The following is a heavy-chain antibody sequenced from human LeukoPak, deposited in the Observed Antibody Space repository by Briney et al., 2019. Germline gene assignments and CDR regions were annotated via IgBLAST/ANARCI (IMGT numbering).Heavy chain of an antibody. V-gene: IGHV3-7*01. Sequence: GGSLRLSCAASGFTFSESWMSWVRQAPGKGLEWVANMNQDGSEKDYVDSVKGRFTISRDNARESLYLQMSSLRAEDTAVYYCTTYTHWVAGDVWGHGTTVTVSS. CDR2: MNQDGSEK. CDR1: GFTFSESW. J-gene: IGHJ6*02. CDR3: TTYTHWVAGDV. D-gene: IGHD3-16*01.